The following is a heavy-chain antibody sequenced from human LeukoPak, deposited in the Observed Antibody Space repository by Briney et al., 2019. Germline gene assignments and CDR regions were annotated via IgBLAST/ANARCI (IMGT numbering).Heavy chain of an antibody. J-gene: IGHJ5*02. V-gene: IGHV1-69*01. Sequence: SVKVSCKASGGTFSSYSISWVRQAPGQGLEWMGGIIPIFGTANYAQKFQGRVTITADESTSTAYMELSSLRSEDTAVYYCARSPLERRFAWFDPWGQGTLVTVSS. CDR2: IIPIFGTA. CDR1: GGTFSSYS. CDR3: ARSPLERRFAWFDP. D-gene: IGHD1-1*01.